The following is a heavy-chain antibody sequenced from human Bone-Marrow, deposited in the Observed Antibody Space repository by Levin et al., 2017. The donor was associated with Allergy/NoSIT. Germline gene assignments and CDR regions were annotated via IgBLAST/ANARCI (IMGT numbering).Heavy chain of an antibody. CDR3: ARFVPVGIAVADSWGLFDY. V-gene: IGHV5-51*01. J-gene: IGHJ4*02. CDR1: GYSFTSYW. Sequence: GESLKISCKGSGYSFTSYWIGWVRQMPGKGLEWMGIIYPGDSDTRYSPSFQGQVTISADKSISTAYLQWSSLKASDTAMYYCARFVPVGIAVADSWGLFDYWGQGTLVTVSS. D-gene: IGHD6-19*01. CDR2: IYPGDSDT.